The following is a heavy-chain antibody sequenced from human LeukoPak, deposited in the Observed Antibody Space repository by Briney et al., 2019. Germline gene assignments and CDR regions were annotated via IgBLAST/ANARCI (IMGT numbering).Heavy chain of an antibody. V-gene: IGHV4-59*02. Sequence: PSETLSLTCSVSGGSVSSYYWSWIRQPPGKGLEWIGYIYYSGSTNYNPSLKSRVTISVDTSKNQFSLKLSSVTAADTAVYYCARVHSGSYYADYYYYMDVWGKGTTVTVSS. CDR2: IYYSGST. D-gene: IGHD1-26*01. J-gene: IGHJ6*03. CDR3: ARVHSGSYYADYYYYMDV. CDR1: GGSVSSYY.